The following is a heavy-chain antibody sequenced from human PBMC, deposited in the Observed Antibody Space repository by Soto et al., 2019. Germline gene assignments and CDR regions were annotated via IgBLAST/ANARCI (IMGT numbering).Heavy chain of an antibody. CDR2: ISDDGRKK. V-gene: IGHV3-30*18. J-gene: IGHJ4*02. CDR3: AKEWVYDSSGWSFDY. D-gene: IGHD3-22*01. Sequence: GGSLRLSCAASGFTFSTSGMHWVRQAPGKGLEWGAVISDDGRKKYYADSVKGRFPISRDNSKNTLYLQMNSLRAEDTAVYYCAKEWVYDSSGWSFDYWGQGT. CDR1: GFTFSTSG.